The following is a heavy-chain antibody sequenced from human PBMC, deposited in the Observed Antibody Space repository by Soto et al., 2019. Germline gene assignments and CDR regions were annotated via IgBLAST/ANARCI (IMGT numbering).Heavy chain of an antibody. CDR3: ARWSAVAADGMDV. V-gene: IGHV1-46*01. D-gene: IGHD6-19*01. CDR2: INPSGGST. Sequence: ASVKVSCKASGYTFTSYYMHWVRQAPGQGLEWMGIINPSGGSTSYAQKFQGRATMTRDTSTSTVYMELSSLRSEDTAVYYCARWSAVAADGMDVWGQGTTVTVSS. CDR1: GYTFTSYY. J-gene: IGHJ6*02.